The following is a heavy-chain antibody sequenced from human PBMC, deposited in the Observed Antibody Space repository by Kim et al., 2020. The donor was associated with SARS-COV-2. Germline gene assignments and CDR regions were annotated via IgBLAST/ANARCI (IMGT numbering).Heavy chain of an antibody. CDR2: GTT. V-gene: IGHV3-53*01. CDR3: GAGYDAFDI. D-gene: IGHD3-10*01. Sequence: GTTYYAASVKGRFTISRDNSKNTLYLQMTSLRAEDTAVYYCGAGYDAFDIWGQGTMVTVSS. J-gene: IGHJ3*02.